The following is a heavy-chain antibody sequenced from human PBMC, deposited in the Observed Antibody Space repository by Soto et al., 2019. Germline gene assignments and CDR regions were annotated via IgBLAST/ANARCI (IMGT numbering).Heavy chain of an antibody. CDR1: GGSISSGDYY. J-gene: IGHJ4*02. V-gene: IGHV4-30-4*01. D-gene: IGHD3-10*01. Sequence: QVQLQESGPGLVKPSQTLSLTCTVSGGSISSGDYYWSWIRQPPGKGLEWIGYIYYSGSTYYNPCRKSRVTISVDTSKNQFSLKLSSVTAADTAVYYCARVKAGGLWFGELLDGGWTFDYWGQGTLVTVSS. CDR2: IYYSGST. CDR3: ARVKAGGLWFGELLDGGWTFDY.